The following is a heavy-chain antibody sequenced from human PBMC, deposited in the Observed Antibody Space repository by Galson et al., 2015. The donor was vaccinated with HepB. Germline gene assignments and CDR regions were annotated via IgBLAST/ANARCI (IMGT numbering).Heavy chain of an antibody. D-gene: IGHD2-2*01. CDR1: GFTFSSYS. CDR3: ARRGVPAALRYFDY. CDR2: ISSSSSYI. Sequence: SLRLSCAASGFTFSSYSMNWVRQAPGKGLEWVSSISSSSSYIYYADSVKGRFTISRDNAKNSLYLQMNSLRAEDTAVYYCARRGVPAALRYFDYWGQGTLVTVSS. V-gene: IGHV3-21*01. J-gene: IGHJ4*02.